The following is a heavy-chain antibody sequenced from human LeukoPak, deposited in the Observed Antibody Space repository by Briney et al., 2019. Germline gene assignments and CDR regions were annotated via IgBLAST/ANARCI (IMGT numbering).Heavy chain of an antibody. CDR1: GYTLTSYG. CDR2: INPNSGGT. Sequence: VASVKVSCKASGYTLTSYGISWVRQAPGQGLEWMGWINPNSGGTNYAQKFQGRVTMTRDTSISTAYMELSRLRSGDTAVYYCAIWQQLVRGYFDFWGEGTLVTVSS. D-gene: IGHD6-13*01. V-gene: IGHV1-2*02. CDR3: AIWQQLVRGYFDF. J-gene: IGHJ4*02.